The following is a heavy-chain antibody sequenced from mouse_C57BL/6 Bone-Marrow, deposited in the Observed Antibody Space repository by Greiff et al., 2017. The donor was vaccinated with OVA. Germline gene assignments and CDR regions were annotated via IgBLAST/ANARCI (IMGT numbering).Heavy chain of an antibody. V-gene: IGHV1-78*01. CDR3: ARGRDGSIYFDY. D-gene: IGHD2-3*01. J-gene: IGHJ2*01. Sequence: VQRVESDAELVKPGASVKISCKVSGYTFTDHTIHWMKQRPEQGLEWIGYIYPRDGSTKYNEKFKGKATLTADKSSSTAYMQLNSLTSEDSAVYFCARGRDGSIYFDYWGQGTTLTVSS. CDR2: IYPRDGST. CDR1: GYTFTDHT.